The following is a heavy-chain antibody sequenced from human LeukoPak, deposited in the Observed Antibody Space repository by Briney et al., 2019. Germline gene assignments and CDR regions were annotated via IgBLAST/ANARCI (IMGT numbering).Heavy chain of an antibody. CDR1: GFTFTNYA. J-gene: IGHJ3*02. Sequence: GGSLRLSCAASGFTFTNYAMSWVRQAPGKGLEWVSSINPSSGNTYYADSVKGRFTISRDNAKNSLYLQMNSLRAEDTAVYYCARDRITGTTDAFDIWGQGTMVTVSS. CDR2: INPSSGNT. D-gene: IGHD1-20*01. V-gene: IGHV3-21*04. CDR3: ARDRITGTTDAFDI.